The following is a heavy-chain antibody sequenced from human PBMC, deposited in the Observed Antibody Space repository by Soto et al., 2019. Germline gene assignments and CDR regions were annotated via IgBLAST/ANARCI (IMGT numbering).Heavy chain of an antibody. Sequence: QVQLVQSGAEVKKPGASVKVSCKASGYTFTSYDINWVRQATGQGLEWMGWMNPNSGNTGYAQKFQGRVTMTRNTSISTAYMELSSMRSEDTAVYYCARDPPTAVTPYYYYGMDVWGQGTTVTVSS. D-gene: IGHD3-16*01. CDR1: GYTFTSYD. CDR2: MNPNSGNT. J-gene: IGHJ6*02. CDR3: ARDPPTAVTPYYYYGMDV. V-gene: IGHV1-8*01.